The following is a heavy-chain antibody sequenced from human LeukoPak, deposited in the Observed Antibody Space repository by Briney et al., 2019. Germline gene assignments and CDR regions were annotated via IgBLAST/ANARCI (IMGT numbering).Heavy chain of an antibody. CDR2: INPNSGGT. CDR3: ARLSPGYCSSTSCYTGALDI. V-gene: IGHV1-2*02. CDR1: GYTFTGYY. D-gene: IGHD2-2*02. Sequence: ASVKVSCKASGYTFTGYYMHWVRQAPGQGLEWMGWINPNSGGTNYAQKFQGRVTMTRDTSISTAYMELSRLRSDDTAVYYCARLSPGYCSSTSCYTGALDIWGQGTMVTVSS. J-gene: IGHJ3*02.